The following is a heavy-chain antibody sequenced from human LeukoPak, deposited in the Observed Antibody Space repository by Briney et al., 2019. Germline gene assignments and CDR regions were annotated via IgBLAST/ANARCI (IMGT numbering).Heavy chain of an antibody. CDR3: ARKIVVVPAAMRFDP. V-gene: IGHV4-39*07. CDR2: IYDSGST. Sequence: PSETLSLTCTVSGGSIRSSYYYWGWIRQPPGKGLEWIGSIYDSGSTYYNPSLKSRVTISVDTSKNQFSLKLSSVTAADTAVYYCARKIVVVPAAMRFDPWGQGTLVTVSS. J-gene: IGHJ5*02. CDR1: GGSIRSSYYY. D-gene: IGHD2-2*01.